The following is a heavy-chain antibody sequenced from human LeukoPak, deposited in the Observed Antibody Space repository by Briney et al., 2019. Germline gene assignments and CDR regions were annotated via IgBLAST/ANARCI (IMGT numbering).Heavy chain of an antibody. V-gene: IGHV4-30-2*01. Sequence: SETLSLTCNVSGGSISSGGYYWSWIRQPPGKGLEWIGYIYHSGSTYYNPSLKSRVTISVDRSKNQFSLKLSSVTAADTAVYYCASWGGSGYSSSWPPYYYYGMDVWGQGTTVTVSS. CDR3: ASWGGSGYSSSWPPYYYYGMDV. CDR1: GGSISSGGYY. J-gene: IGHJ6*02. D-gene: IGHD6-13*01. CDR2: IYHSGST.